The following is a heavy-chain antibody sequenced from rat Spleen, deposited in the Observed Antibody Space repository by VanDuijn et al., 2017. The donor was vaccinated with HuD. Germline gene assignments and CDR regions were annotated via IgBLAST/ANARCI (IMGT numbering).Heavy chain of an antibody. V-gene: IGHV5-58*01. Sequence: EVQLVETGGGLVQPGRSLKLSCVASGFTFSNYWMYWIRQAPGKGLEWVSSINTDGGSTYYPDSVKGRFIISRDNAKSSLYLQMNSLKSEDTATYYCARLGDTHYGYNPLDAWGQGTSVTVSS. D-gene: IGHD1-9*01. J-gene: IGHJ4*01. CDR1: GFTFSNYW. CDR2: INTDGGST. CDR3: ARLGDTHYGYNPLDA.